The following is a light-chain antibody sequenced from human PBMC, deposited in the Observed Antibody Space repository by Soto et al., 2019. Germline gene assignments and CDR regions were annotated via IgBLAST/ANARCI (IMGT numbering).Light chain of an antibody. CDR2: NND. J-gene: IGLJ2*01. Sequence: QSVVTQPPSASGTPGQRVTITCSGSSSSIGSNVVNWSQKLPGAAPKLLIYNNDQRPSGVPDRFSGSKSGSSASLAISGLQSEDEADYYCAAWDDSLNGPVFGGGTKLTVL. CDR3: AAWDDSLNGPV. V-gene: IGLV1-44*01. CDR1: SSSIGSNV.